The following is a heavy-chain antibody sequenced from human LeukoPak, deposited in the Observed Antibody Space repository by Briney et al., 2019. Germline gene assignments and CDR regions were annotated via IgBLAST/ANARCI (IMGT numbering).Heavy chain of an antibody. J-gene: IGHJ4*02. CDR2: INPNSGGT. D-gene: IGHD1-1*01. CDR1: GYTFTGYY. Sequence: ASVKVSCKASGYTFTGYYMHWVRQAPGQGLEWMGWINPNSGGTNYAQKFQDRVTMTRDTSISTAYKELSRLRSDDTAVYYCARAPNNWNDLIVAYWGQGTLVTVSS. V-gene: IGHV1-2*02. CDR3: ARAPNNWNDLIVAY.